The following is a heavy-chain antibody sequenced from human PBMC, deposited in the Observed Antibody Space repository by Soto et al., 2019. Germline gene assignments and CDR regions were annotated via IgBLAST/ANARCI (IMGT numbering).Heavy chain of an antibody. CDR1: GYNFTRYY. CDR2: INPRGGST. D-gene: IGHD6-6*01. V-gene: IGHV1-46*01. J-gene: IGHJ4*02. Sequence: QVQLVQSGAEVKKPGASVKVSCKASGYNFTRYYIHWVRQAPGQGLEWMGIINPRGGSTTYAQKFQGRVTSTSDTSTSTAYMELSRLRSEDTALYFCARDSIVARYYFDYWGQGTPVTVSS. CDR3: ARDSIVARYYFDY.